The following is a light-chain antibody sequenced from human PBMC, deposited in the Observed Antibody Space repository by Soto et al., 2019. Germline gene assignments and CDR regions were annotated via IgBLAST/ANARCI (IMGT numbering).Light chain of an antibody. CDR3: QQSYSNPLT. V-gene: IGKV1-39*01. J-gene: IGKJ4*01. Sequence: DIEVTQSPSSLSASVGDRVTIPCRASQSIGSYLNWYQHTPGKAPKLLIYAASSLQSGVPSRFSGSGSGTDFTLTISSLQPEDFATYYCQQSYSNPLTFGGGTKVDIK. CDR1: QSIGSY. CDR2: AAS.